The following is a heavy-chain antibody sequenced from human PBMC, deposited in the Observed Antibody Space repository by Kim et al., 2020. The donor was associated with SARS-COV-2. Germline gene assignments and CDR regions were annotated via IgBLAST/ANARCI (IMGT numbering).Heavy chain of an antibody. CDR3: AKTGSSSAYYPGY. J-gene: IGHJ4*02. D-gene: IGHD3-22*01. V-gene: IGHV3-23*03. CDR2: IFGGGSST. CDR1: GFTFSSYA. Sequence: GGSLRLSCAASGFTFSSYAMTWVRQAPGKGLEWVSLIFGGGSSTYYTDSVKGRFTISRDNSKNTPYLQMNSLRAEDTAVYYCAKTGSSSAYYPGYWGQGTLVTVSS.